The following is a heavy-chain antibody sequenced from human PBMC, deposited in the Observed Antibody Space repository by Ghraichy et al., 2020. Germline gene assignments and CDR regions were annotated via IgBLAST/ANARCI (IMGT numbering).Heavy chain of an antibody. CDR1: GGSISSYY. CDR2: IYYSGST. D-gene: IGHD3-22*01. V-gene: IGHV4-59*01. J-gene: IGHJ4*02. CDR3: ARDAQWTYDSSGYYSYYFDY. Sequence: SETLSLTCTVSGGSISSYYWSWIRQPPGKGLEWIGYIYYSGSTNYNPSLKSRVTISVDTSKNQFSLKLSSVTAADTAVYYCARDAQWTYDSSGYYSYYFDYWGQGTLVTVSS.